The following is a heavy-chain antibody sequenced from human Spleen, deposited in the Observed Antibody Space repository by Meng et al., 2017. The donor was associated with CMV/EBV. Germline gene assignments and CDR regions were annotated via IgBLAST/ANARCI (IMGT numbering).Heavy chain of an antibody. CDR1: GFTFSSYG. CDR3: AKDRADNWNDEGVVWFDP. V-gene: IGHV3-30*02. Sequence: GGSLRLSCAASGFTFSSYGMHWVRQAPGKGLEWVAFIRYDGSNKYYADSVKGRFTISRDNSKNTLYLQMNSLRAEDTAVYYCAKDRADNWNDEGVVWFDPWGQGTLVTVSS. J-gene: IGHJ5*02. D-gene: IGHD1-20*01. CDR2: IRYDGSNK.